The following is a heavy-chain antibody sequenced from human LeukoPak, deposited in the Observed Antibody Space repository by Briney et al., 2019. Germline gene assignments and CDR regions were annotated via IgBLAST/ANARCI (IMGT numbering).Heavy chain of an antibody. CDR1: GGTFSSYA. D-gene: IGHD4-17*01. CDR2: IIPIFGTA. V-gene: IGHV1-69*05. CDR3: ARGRNRYGDYLPGDY. J-gene: IGHJ4*02. Sequence: SVKVSCKASGGTFSSYAISWVRQAPGQGLEWMGRIIPIFGTANYAQKIQGRVTITTDESTSTAYMELSSLRSEDTAVYYCARGRNRYGDYLPGDYWGQGTLVTVSS.